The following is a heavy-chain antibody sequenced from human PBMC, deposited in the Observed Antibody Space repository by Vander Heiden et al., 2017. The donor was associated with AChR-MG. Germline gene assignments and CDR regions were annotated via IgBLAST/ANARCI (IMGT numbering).Heavy chain of an antibody. CDR2: ISYDGLNK. CDR1: GFTFSTYA. Sequence: QVQLVESGGGVVQPGRSLRLSCAASGFTFSTYALHWVRQAPGRGLEWVAVISYDGLNKHYADSVKGRFTISRDDSKNTLYLHMNSLKAEDTAMYYCANGLHPYDYYYYGLDVWGQGTTVTVSS. J-gene: IGHJ6*02. CDR3: ANGLHPYDYYYYGLDV. D-gene: IGHD5-12*01. V-gene: IGHV3-30*18.